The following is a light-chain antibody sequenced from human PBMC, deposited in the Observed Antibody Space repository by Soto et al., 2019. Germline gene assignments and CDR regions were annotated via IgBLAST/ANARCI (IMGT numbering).Light chain of an antibody. CDR1: QSVLYNSNNKNY. Sequence: DIVMTQSPDSLAVSLGERATINCKSSQSVLYNSNNKNYLAWYQQKPGQPPTLLIYWASTRESGVPDRFSGSGSGTDFTLTISSLQAEDVAVYYCQQYYSTPQTFGRGTKVEIK. CDR2: WAS. V-gene: IGKV4-1*01. J-gene: IGKJ1*01. CDR3: QQYYSTPQT.